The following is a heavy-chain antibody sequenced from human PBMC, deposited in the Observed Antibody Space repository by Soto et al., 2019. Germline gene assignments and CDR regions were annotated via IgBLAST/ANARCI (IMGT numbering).Heavy chain of an antibody. Sequence: QVQLQESGPGLVKPSQTLSLTCAVSGGSISSAGYYWSWIRQHPGRGLEWIGCIGYSGSTTYNPSLQCRVTSSAATSRCQFSLRLSSVTAAVTAVYYCAMSAGYTYGFTPYPWFAPWGHGTRVIVSS. D-gene: IGHD3-10*01. V-gene: IGHV4-31*11. CDR3: AMSAGYTYGFTPYPWFAP. CDR2: IGYSGST. CDR1: GGSISSAGYY. J-gene: IGHJ5*02.